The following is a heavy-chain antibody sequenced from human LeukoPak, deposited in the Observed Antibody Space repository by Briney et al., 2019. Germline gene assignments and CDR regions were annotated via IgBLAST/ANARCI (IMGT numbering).Heavy chain of an antibody. Sequence: PGGSLRLSCAASGFTFSNYAMSWVRQAPGKGLEWVSAISGSGGNTHYADSVKGRFTISRDNSKNTLYLQMNSLRAEDTAVYYCAKPARRFLEWFLSYFDYWGQGTLVTVSS. CDR2: ISGSGGNT. J-gene: IGHJ4*02. CDR1: GFTFSNYA. CDR3: AKPARRFLEWFLSYFDY. V-gene: IGHV3-23*01. D-gene: IGHD3-3*01.